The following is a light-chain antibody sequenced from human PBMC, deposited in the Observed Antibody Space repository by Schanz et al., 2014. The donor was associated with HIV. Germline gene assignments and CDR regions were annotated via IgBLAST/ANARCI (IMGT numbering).Light chain of an antibody. Sequence: QSVLTQPPSVSAAPGQKVTISCSGSSSNIGNSYVSWYQQIPGTAPKLLIYENNKRPSGIPDRFSGSKSGASASLAISGLQSEDEADFYCATWDDSLKGWVFGGGTKLTVL. CDR3: ATWDDSLKGWV. CDR1: SSNIGNSY. J-gene: IGLJ3*02. V-gene: IGLV1-51*01. CDR2: ENN.